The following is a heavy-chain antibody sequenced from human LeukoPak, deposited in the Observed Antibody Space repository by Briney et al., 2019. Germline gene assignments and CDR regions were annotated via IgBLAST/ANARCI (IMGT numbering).Heavy chain of an antibody. CDR3: ARVGEQLGFDY. CDR1: GFTFSGFS. V-gene: IGHV3-21*01. D-gene: IGHD3-10*01. CDR2: ISSSSSNI. Sequence: PGGSLRLSCAASGFTFSGFSMNWVRQTPGKGLEWVSSISSSSSNIYYADSMKGRFTISRDNAKNSLYLQMNSLRAEDTAVYYCARVGEQLGFDYWGQGTLVTVSS. J-gene: IGHJ4*02.